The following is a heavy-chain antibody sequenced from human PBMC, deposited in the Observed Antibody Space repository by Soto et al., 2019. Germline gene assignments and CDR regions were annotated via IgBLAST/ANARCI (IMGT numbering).Heavy chain of an antibody. CDR3: ARGGNSGVT. Sequence: QVQLVESGGGVVQPGRSLRLSCAASGFSLSNYAMHWVRQAPGKGPELVAVISYDGSKKYYADSVKGRLSISRDNSKNTLYLQMNSLRVEDTAVYYFARGGNSGVTWGQGTLVTVS. J-gene: IGHJ5*02. V-gene: IGHV3-30-3*01. CDR1: GFSLSNYA. D-gene: IGHD2-21*01. CDR2: ISYDGSKK.